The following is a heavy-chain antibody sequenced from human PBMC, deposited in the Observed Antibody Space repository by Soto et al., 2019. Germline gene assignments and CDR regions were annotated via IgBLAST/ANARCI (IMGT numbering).Heavy chain of an antibody. Sequence: QVQLVESGGGVVQPGRSLRLSCAASGFTFSSYGMHWVRQAPGKGLEWVAVISYDGSNKYYADSVKGRFTISRDNSKNTLYLQMNSLRAEDTAVYYCAKDGHGYSGYDYFPSSWFDPWGQGTLVTVSS. CDR1: GFTFSSYG. J-gene: IGHJ5*02. V-gene: IGHV3-30*18. CDR3: AKDGHGYSGYDYFPSSWFDP. D-gene: IGHD5-12*01. CDR2: ISYDGSNK.